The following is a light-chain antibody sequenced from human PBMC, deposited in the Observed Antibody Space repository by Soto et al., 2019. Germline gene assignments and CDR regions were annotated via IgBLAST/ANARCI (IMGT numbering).Light chain of an antibody. CDR3: QRYNAYWA. J-gene: IGKJ1*01. CDR1: QSLGRK. V-gene: IGKV1-5*01. CDR2: DAS. Sequence: DIQMTQSPSTLSVSVGDRVTITCRASQSLGRKLAWYQQKPGKAPKLLIYDASSFKSGAPSRFSGSGSRTEFTLTISSLQPDYFAYYYCQRYNAYWAFGPGTKVDIK.